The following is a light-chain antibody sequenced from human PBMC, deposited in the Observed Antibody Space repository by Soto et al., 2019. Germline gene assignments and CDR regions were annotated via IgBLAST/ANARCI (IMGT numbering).Light chain of an antibody. CDR2: DAS. J-gene: IGKJ4*01. CDR1: QSISSW. V-gene: IGKV1-5*01. Sequence: DIQMTQSPSTLSASVGDRVTITCRASQSISSWLAWYQQKPGKAPKLLIYDASSLESGVPSRFSGSGSGTEFTLTIRSLQPDDFATYYCQQYNSYWVTFGGGTKVEIK. CDR3: QQYNSYWVT.